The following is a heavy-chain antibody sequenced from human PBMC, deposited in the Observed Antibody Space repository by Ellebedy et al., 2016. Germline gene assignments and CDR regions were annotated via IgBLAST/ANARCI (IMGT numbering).Heavy chain of an antibody. D-gene: IGHD1-26*01. J-gene: IGHJ4*02. CDR3: ARGLLGSGKYYAFDY. Sequence: GGSLRLXCAASGFTFSSYSMNWVRQAPGKGLEWISYISSSGSTIYYADSVKGRFTISRDNAKNSLYLQMNSLRAEDTAVYYCARGLLGSGKYYAFDYWGQGTLVTVSS. CDR2: ISSSGSTI. CDR1: GFTFSSYS. V-gene: IGHV3-48*04.